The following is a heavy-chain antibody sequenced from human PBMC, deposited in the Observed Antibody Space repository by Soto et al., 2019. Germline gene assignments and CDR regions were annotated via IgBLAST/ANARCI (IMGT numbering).Heavy chain of an antibody. CDR1: GFTFSNYA. J-gene: IGHJ6*02. CDR3: AKEGSSYYFYYGLDV. D-gene: IGHD6-6*01. V-gene: IGHV3-23*01. Sequence: GGSLRLSCAASGFTFSNYAMSWVRQAPGKGLEWVLGISGGGGSTYYADSVKGRFTISRDNSRTTLYLQMNSLRGEDTAAYYCAKEGSSYYFYYGLDVWGQGTTVTVSS. CDR2: ISGGGGST.